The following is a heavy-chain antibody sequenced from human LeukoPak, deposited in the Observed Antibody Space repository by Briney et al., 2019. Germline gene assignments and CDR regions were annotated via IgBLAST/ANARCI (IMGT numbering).Heavy chain of an antibody. CDR2: IYPGDSDT. J-gene: IGHJ4*02. D-gene: IGHD4-17*01. CDR3: ARQGGTYGDYIDY. CDR1: GYSFTSYW. V-gene: IGHV5-51*01. Sequence: GESLKISCKGSGYSFTSYWIGWVRQMPGKGLEWMGIIYPGDSDTRDSPSFQGQVTISADKSISTAYRQWSSLKASDTAMYSCARQGGTYGDYIDYWGQGTLVTVSS.